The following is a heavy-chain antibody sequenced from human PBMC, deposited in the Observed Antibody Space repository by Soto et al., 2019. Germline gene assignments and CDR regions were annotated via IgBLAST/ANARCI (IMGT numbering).Heavy chain of an antibody. Sequence: QVQLQQWGAGLLKPSETLSLTCAVYGGSFSGYYWSWIRQPPGKGLEWIGEINHSGSTNYNPSLKPPVTISVDTSKNQFSLKLSSVTAAATAVYYCARGGVVVPAAHSNWFDPWGQGTLVTVSS. D-gene: IGHD2-2*01. CDR1: GGSFSGYY. J-gene: IGHJ5*02. CDR2: INHSGST. CDR3: ARGGVVVPAAHSNWFDP. V-gene: IGHV4-34*01.